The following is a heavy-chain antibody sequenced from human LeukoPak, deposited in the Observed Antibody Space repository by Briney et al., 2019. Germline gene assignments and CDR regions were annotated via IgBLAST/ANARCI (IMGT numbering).Heavy chain of an antibody. CDR1: GFTFSTYG. CDR3: AKEGTLVRGVTQYYFDY. V-gene: IGHV3-9*01. Sequence: GGSLRLSCAASGFTFSTYGMTWVRQAPGKGLEWVSGISWNSGSIGYADSVKGRFTISRDNAKNSLYLQMNSLRAEDTALYYCAKEGTLVRGVTQYYFDYWGQGTLVTVSS. D-gene: IGHD3-10*01. CDR2: ISWNSGSI. J-gene: IGHJ4*02.